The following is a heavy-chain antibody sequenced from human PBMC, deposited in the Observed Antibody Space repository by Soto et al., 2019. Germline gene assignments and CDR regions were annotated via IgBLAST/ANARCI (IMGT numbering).Heavy chain of an antibody. Sequence: EVQVLESGGGLVQPGGSLRLSCVVSVFPFGANAMSWVRQAPGKGLQWVSGLSNTGRRTSYADSVKGRFNISRDNSENTVYLQMNSLRVEDTAVYYCATEMGATQGPFDNWGQGTLVTVSS. CDR2: LSNTGRRT. CDR3: ATEMGATQGPFDN. CDR1: VFPFGANA. J-gene: IGHJ4*02. D-gene: IGHD1-26*01. V-gene: IGHV3-23*01.